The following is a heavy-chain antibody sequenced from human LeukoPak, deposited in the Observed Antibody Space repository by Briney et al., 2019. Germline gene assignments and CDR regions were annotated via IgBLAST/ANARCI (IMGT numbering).Heavy chain of an antibody. D-gene: IGHD3-16*01. CDR2: INPNSGGT. Sequence: ASVKVSCKASGYTFTGYYIHWVRQAPGQGLEWMGWINPNSGGTNYAQNFQDRVTMTRDTSISTVYMELSRLRSDDTAVYYCARGIYDGRGKWFDHWGQGTLVTVSS. J-gene: IGHJ5*02. V-gene: IGHV1-2*02. CDR3: ARGIYDGRGKWFDH. CDR1: GYTFTGYY.